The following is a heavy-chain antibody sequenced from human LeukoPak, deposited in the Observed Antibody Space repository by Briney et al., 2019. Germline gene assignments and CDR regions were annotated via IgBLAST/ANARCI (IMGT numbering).Heavy chain of an antibody. CDR1: GFAVSSNY. D-gene: IGHD6-19*01. CDR2: IYTGGST. J-gene: IGHJ4*02. V-gene: IGHV3-66*02. Sequence: GGSLRLSCAASGFAVSSNYMSWVRQAPGKGLEWVSVIYTGGSTYYADSVKGRFSISRDNSKNTLYLQLNRLRAEDTAMYYCASESLSVAVALDYWGQGTLVTVSS. CDR3: ASESLSVAVALDY.